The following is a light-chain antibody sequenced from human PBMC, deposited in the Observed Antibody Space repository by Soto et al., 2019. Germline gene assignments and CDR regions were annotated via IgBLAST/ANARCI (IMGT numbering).Light chain of an antibody. CDR3: CSYAGSRTFV. CDR2: EGS. CDR1: SSDVGAYNL. V-gene: IGLV2-23*01. Sequence: QSALTQPASVSGSSEQSITISCTGTSSDVGAYNLVSWYQQHPGKAPKLIIYEGSKRPSGISHRFSGSKSDNTASLTISGLRAEDEAHYHCCSYAGSRTFVFGGGTKLTVL. J-gene: IGLJ3*02.